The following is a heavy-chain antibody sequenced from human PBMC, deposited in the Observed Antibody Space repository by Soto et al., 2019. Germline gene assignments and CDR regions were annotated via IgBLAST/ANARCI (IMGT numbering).Heavy chain of an antibody. Sequence: PSETLSLTCTVSGGSISSYYWSWIRQPPGKGLEWIGYIYYRGSTNYNPSLKSRVTISVDTSKNQFSLKLSSVTAADTAVYYCARDLGYCTNGVCQMWGHYYYGMDVWGQGTTVTVSS. CDR2: IYYRGST. D-gene: IGHD2-8*01. V-gene: IGHV4-59*01. J-gene: IGHJ6*02. CDR3: ARDLGYCTNGVCQMWGHYYYGMDV. CDR1: GGSISSYY.